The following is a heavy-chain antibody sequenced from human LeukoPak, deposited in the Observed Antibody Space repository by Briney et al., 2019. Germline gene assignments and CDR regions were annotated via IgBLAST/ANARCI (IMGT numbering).Heavy chain of an antibody. J-gene: IGHJ4*02. CDR2: IHSSGST. V-gene: IGHV4-4*07. D-gene: IGHD6-19*01. CDR1: GGSIGNYH. CDR3: ARRDISSGWSFDY. Sequence: SETLSLTCTVSGGSIGNYHWSWIRQPAGKGLEWIGQIHSSGSTNYNPPLKSRVSMSIDTTEDQVSLTIGSVTAADTALYYCARRDISSGWSFDYWGQGTLVTVAS.